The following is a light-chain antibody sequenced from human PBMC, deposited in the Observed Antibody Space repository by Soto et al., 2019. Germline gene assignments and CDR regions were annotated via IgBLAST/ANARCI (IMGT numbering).Light chain of an antibody. V-gene: IGKV1-39*01. CDR1: QSISSY. CDR3: QQSWT. J-gene: IGKJ1*01. Sequence: DIQMTQSPSTLSASVGDTFTVTCRASQSISSYLNWYQQKPGKAPKLLIYAASSLQSGVPSRFSGSGSGTDFTLTISSLQPEDFATYYCQQSWTFGQGTKVDIK. CDR2: AAS.